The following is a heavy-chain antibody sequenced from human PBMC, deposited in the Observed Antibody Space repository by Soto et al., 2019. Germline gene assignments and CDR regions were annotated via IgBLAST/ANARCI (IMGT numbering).Heavy chain of an antibody. CDR1: GYTFTGFL. J-gene: IGHJ5*02. CDR3: ARDDKGGWFDP. V-gene: IGHV1-2*04. D-gene: IGHD2-15*01. CDR2: INPNSGGT. Sequence: ASVKVSCKASGYTFTGFLLHWVRQAPGQGLEWVGWINPNSGGTDYAQKLQGWVTMTRDTSTSTAYMELRSLRSDDTAVYYCARDDKGGWFDPWGQGTLVTVSS.